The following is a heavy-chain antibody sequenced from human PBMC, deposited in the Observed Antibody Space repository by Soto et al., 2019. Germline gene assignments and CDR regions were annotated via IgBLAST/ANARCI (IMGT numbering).Heavy chain of an antibody. J-gene: IGHJ4*02. CDR1: GGSISSGDYS. CDR3: ARAQSGGYYSFDY. Sequence: PSETLSLTCAVSGGSISSGDYSWNWIRQPPGKGLEWIGYIFHSGSTYCNPSLKSRVTISVDRSKNHFSLRLSSVTAADTAVYYCARAQSGGYYSFDYWGQGILVTVSS. CDR2: IFHSGST. D-gene: IGHD3-22*01. V-gene: IGHV4-30-2*01.